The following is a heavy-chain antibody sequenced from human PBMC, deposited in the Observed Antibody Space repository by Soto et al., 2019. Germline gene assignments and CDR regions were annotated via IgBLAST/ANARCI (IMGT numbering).Heavy chain of an antibody. CDR1: GGSISSSSYY. CDR3: ARDGSGSYPHPDYYYGMDV. D-gene: IGHD1-26*01. Sequence: SETLSLTCTVSGGSISSSSYYWGWIRQPPGKGLEWIGSIYYSGSTYYNPSLKSRVTISVDTSKNQFSLKLSSVTAADTAVYYCARDGSGSYPHPDYYYGMDVWGQGTTVTVSS. V-gene: IGHV4-39*02. CDR2: IYYSGST. J-gene: IGHJ6*02.